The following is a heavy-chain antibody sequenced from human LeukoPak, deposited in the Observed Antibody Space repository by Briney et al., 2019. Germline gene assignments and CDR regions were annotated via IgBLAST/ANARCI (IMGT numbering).Heavy chain of an antibody. CDR1: GFTFSSYA. J-gene: IGHJ5*02. Sequence: GGSLRLSCAASGFTFSSYAMHWVRQAPGKGLEWVAVISYDGSNKYYADSVKGRFTISRDNSKNTLYLQMNSLRAEDTAVYYCATDLLSQNWFDPWGQGTLVTVSS. V-gene: IGHV3-30*04. CDR2: ISYDGSNK. CDR3: ATDLLSQNWFDP. D-gene: IGHD1-26*01.